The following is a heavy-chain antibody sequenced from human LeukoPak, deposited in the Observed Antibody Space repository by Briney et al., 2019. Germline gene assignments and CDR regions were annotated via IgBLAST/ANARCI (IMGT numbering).Heavy chain of an antibody. V-gene: IGHV1-69*05. J-gene: IGHJ4*02. CDR2: IIPIFGTA. Sequence: EASVKVSCKASGGTFSSYATSWVRQAPGQGLEWMGGIIPIFGTANYAQKFQGRVTITTDESTSTAYMELSSLRSEDTAVYYCARGDGITELDYWGQGTLVTVSS. CDR3: ARGDGITELDY. D-gene: IGHD3-16*01. CDR1: GGTFSSYA.